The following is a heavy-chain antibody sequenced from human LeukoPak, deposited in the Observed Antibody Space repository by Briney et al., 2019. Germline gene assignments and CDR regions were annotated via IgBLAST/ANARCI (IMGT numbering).Heavy chain of an antibody. CDR3: ARVGRDIVVVPAAMKRFDP. CDR2: ISAYNGNT. J-gene: IGHJ5*02. V-gene: IGHV1-18*01. CDR1: GYTFTSYG. D-gene: IGHD2-2*01. Sequence: GASVTVSCKASGYTFTSYGISWVRQAPGQGLEWMGWISAYNGNTNYAQKLQGRVTMTTDTSTSTAYMELRSLRSDDTAVYYCARVGRDIVVVPAAMKRFDPWGQGTLVTVSS.